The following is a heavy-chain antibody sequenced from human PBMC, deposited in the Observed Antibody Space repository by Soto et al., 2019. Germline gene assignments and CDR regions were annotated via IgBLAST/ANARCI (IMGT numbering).Heavy chain of an antibody. D-gene: IGHD3-10*01. V-gene: IGHV1-2*02. CDR2: INPNSGGT. CDR1: GYTFTGYY. J-gene: IGHJ6*02. CDR3: ARGYYYGSGRYSAENYYYGMDV. Sequence: SVKVSCKASGYTFTGYYMHWVRQAPGQGLEWMGWINPNSGGTNYAQKFQGRVTMTRDTSISTAYMELSRLRSDDTAVYYCARGYYYGSGRYSAENYYYGMDVWGQGTTVSVSS.